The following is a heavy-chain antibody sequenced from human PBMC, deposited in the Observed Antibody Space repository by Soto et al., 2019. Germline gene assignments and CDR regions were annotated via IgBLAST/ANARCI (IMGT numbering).Heavy chain of an antibody. CDR3: VTQWIGSVHGLVDV. V-gene: IGHV4-59*08. J-gene: IGHJ6*02. Sequence: QVQLQQSGPGLVKPSETLSLTCTVSSGPSSSHNWGWIRQSPGRGLEWIGYVYNTGGTSYNPSLNXXVXLSADTSANHIPLPLSSVTAADTAMSYGVTQWIGSVHGLVDVWRQGTTVSVS. CDR2: VYNTGGT. D-gene: IGHD3-10*01. CDR1: SGPSSSHN.